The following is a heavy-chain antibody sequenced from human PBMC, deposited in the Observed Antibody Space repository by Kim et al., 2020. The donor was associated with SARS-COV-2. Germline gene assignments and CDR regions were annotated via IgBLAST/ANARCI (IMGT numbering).Heavy chain of an antibody. V-gene: IGHV1-69*13. Sequence: SVKVSCKASGGTFSSYAISWVRQAPGQGLEWMGGIIPIFGTGKYRQKFQGRVTITADESTSTAYMELSSLRSEDTAVYYFASSIGYASYYYYGMDVWGQ. J-gene: IGHJ6*02. CDR3: ASSIGYASYYYYGMDV. CDR2: IIPIFGTG. CDR1: GGTFSSYA. D-gene: IGHD5-12*01.